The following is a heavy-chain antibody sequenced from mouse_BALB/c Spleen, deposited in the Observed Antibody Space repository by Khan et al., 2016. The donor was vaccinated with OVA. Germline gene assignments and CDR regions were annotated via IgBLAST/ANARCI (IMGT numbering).Heavy chain of an antibody. V-gene: IGHV2-6*02. Sequence: VHLVESGPGLVAPSQSLSITCTVSGFSLTSYGVHWVRQPPGKGLEWLVVIWSDGNTNYNSGLKARLSISKDNSKSQVFLKMNSLQTDDTAIYYCARWFDGYSSLYAMDYWGQGTSVTVSS. D-gene: IGHD2-3*01. CDR2: IWSDGNT. CDR3: ARWFDGYSSLYAMDY. J-gene: IGHJ4*01. CDR1: GFSLTSYG.